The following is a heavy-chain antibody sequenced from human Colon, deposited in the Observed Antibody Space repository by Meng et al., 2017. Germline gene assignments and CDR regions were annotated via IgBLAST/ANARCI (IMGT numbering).Heavy chain of an antibody. V-gene: IGHV4-4*02. D-gene: IGHD3-10*01. CDR1: GTSISRSNW. CDR2: IYHIGST. J-gene: IGHJ4*02. Sequence: QVQEQGPGLVKPSGTLSLTCAVSGTSISRSNWWTWVRQAPGKGLEWIGEIYHIGSTNYNPSLKSRVTILVDESKNEFSLKLTSVTAADTAVYYCARENDSGNSYDHWGRGTLVTVSS. CDR3: ARENDSGNSYDH.